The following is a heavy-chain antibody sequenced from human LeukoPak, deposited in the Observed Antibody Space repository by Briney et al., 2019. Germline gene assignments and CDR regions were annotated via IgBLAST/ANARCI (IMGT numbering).Heavy chain of an antibody. CDR3: ARGRPFGGIDY. CDR2: IYYSGTN. D-gene: IGHD3-3*01. J-gene: IGHJ4*02. V-gene: IGHV4-59*12. Sequence: SETLSLTCTVSGGSISNFYWSWIRQPPGKGLEWIGYIYYSGTNNYNPSLKSRVTMSVDTSKNQFSLKLSSVTAADTAVYYCARGRPFGGIDYWGQGTLVTVSS. CDR1: GGSISNFY.